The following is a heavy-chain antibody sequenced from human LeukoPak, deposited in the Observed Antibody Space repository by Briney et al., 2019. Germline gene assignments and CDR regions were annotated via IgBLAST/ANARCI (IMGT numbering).Heavy chain of an antibody. CDR2: ISYDGSNK. CDR1: GVTFSSCA. CDR3: AKVSHDSSGYYRYYYYYYMDV. J-gene: IGHJ6*03. Sequence: GGTLRLSCAASGVTFSSCAMHWVRQAPGKGLEWVALISYDGSNKYYADSVKGRFTISRDNSKNTLYLQMNSLRAEDTAVYYCAKVSHDSSGYYRYYYYYYMDVWGKGTTVTISS. D-gene: IGHD3-22*01. V-gene: IGHV3-30*04.